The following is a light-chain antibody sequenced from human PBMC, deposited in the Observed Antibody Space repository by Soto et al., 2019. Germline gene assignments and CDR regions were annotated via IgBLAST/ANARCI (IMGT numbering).Light chain of an antibody. CDR1: QGISSY. CDR3: QQYYSYPTIT. CDR2: AAS. Sequence: IRMTQSPSSLSASTGDRVTITCRASQGISSYLAWYQQKPGKAPKLLIYAASTLQSGVPSRFSGSGSGTDFTLTISCLQSEDFATYYCQQYYSYPTITFGQGTRLEIK. V-gene: IGKV1-8*01. J-gene: IGKJ5*01.